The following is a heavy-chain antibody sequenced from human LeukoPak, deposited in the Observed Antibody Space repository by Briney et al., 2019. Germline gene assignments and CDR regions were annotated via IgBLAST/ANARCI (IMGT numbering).Heavy chain of an antibody. J-gene: IGHJ4*02. Sequence: GGSLRLSCVGSGFTFSDAWMSWVRQAPGKGLEWVGRIKSKSDGGTIGYAAPVKGRFTISRDDSRNTLYLQMNSLKTEDTAVYYCTTRRQDGWWGQGTLVTVS. D-gene: IGHD2-15*01. V-gene: IGHV3-15*01. CDR2: IKSKSDGGTI. CDR3: TTRRQDGW. CDR1: GFTFSDAW.